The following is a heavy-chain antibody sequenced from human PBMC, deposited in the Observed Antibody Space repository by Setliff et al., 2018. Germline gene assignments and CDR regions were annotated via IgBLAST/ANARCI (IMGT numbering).Heavy chain of an antibody. CDR1: GYGFLSYA. D-gene: IGHD3-3*01. V-gene: IGHV1-18*01. Sequence: ASVKVSCKPSGYGFLSYAISWVRQAPGQGLEWMGWISASNGDTNYAENLQGRVTMTIDTSTSTAYMGLRSLRSDDTAVYYCARVPRLEWLLPTFDSWGQGTLVTVSS. CDR3: ARVPRLEWLLPTFDS. J-gene: IGHJ4*02. CDR2: ISASNGDT.